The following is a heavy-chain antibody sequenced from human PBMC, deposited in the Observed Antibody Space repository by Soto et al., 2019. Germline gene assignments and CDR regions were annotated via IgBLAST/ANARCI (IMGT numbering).Heavy chain of an antibody. CDR2: ISNSGST. V-gene: IGHV4-59*01. Sequence: QVQLQESGPGLVKPSETLSLTCTVSGGSISSYYWNWIRQPPGKGLEWIGYISNSGSTNYNPSLKRRVTISRDTSTNQFSLKLSSVTAADTAVYYCARGLYDSSGYYYEWFDPWGQGTLVTVSS. CDR1: GGSISSYY. CDR3: ARGLYDSSGYYYEWFDP. J-gene: IGHJ5*02. D-gene: IGHD3-22*01.